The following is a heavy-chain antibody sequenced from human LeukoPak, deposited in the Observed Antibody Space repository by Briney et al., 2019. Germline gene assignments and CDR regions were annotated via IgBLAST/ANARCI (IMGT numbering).Heavy chain of an antibody. Sequence: SETLSLTCTVSGGSISSGSYYWSWIRQPAGKGLEWIGRIYTSGSTNYNPSLKSRVTISVDTSKNQFSLKLSSVTAADTAVYYCASRVRQQLVFGVGAFDIWGQGTMVTVSS. CDR1: GGSISSGSYY. V-gene: IGHV4-61*02. D-gene: IGHD6-13*01. CDR2: IYTSGST. J-gene: IGHJ3*02. CDR3: ASRVRQQLVFGVGAFDI.